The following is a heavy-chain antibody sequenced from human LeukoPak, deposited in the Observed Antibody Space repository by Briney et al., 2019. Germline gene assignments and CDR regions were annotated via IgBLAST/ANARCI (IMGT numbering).Heavy chain of an antibody. D-gene: IGHD3-10*01. CDR3: ARDLSATMVRGALDY. V-gene: IGHV3-20*04. J-gene: IGHJ4*02. CDR1: GFTFDDYG. Sequence: PGGSLRLSCAASGFTFDDYGMSWVRQAPGKGLEWVSGINWNGGSTGYADSVKGRFTISRDNAKSTLYLQMNSLRAEDTAVYYCARDLSATMVRGALDYWGQGTLVTVSS. CDR2: INWNGGST.